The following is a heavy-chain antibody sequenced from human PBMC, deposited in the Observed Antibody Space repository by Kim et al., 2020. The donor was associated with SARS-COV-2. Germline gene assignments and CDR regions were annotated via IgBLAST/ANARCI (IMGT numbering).Heavy chain of an antibody. Sequence: GGSLRLSCTASGFTFGDYAMSWFRQAPGKGLEWVGFIRSKAYGGTTEYAASVKGRFTISRDDSKSIAYLQMNSLKTEDTAVYYCTRSDSSGYYYLYFDYWGQGTLVTVSS. CDR3: TRSDSSGYYYLYFDY. D-gene: IGHD3-22*01. V-gene: IGHV3-49*03. CDR2: IRSKAYGGTT. CDR1: GFTFGDYA. J-gene: IGHJ4*02.